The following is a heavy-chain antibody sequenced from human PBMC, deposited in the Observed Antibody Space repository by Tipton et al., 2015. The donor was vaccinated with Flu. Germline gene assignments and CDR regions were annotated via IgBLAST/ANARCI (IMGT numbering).Heavy chain of an antibody. D-gene: IGHD1-1*01. Sequence: TLSLTCTVPGYSISSGFYWGWFRQPPGKGLEWIGNSYHSGSTYYNPTLKSRVTISVDTSKNQSSLKLSSVTAAYTPVYYCARDHNWAFDYWGQGTLVTVSS. V-gene: IGHV4-38-2*02. CDR1: GYSISSGFY. CDR3: ARDHNWAFDY. J-gene: IGHJ4*02. CDR2: SYHSGST.